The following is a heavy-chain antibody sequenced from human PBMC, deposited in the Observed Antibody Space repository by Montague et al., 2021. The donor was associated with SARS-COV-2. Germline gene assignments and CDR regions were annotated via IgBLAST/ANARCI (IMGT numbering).Heavy chain of an antibody. CDR3: AREGTVPGPRGIYFDD. CDR1: GDSMSSNSAA. V-gene: IGHV6-1*01. D-gene: IGHD1-1*01. J-gene: IGHJ4*02. CDR2: TYYRSKWYT. Sequence: CAISGDSMSSNSAAWNWIRQSPSGGLEWLGRTYYRSKWYTDYAPSVKTRITITPDTSNNQFSLHLNSVTPGDTAVYYCAREGTVPGPRGIYFDDWGQGTLVTVSS.